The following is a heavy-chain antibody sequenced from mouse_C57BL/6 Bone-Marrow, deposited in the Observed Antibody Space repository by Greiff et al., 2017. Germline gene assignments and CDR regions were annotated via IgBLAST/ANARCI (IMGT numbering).Heavy chain of an antibody. CDR2: INPNNGGT. CDR3: ARSVYYDYDRGFAY. V-gene: IGHV1-22*01. Sequence: VQLQQSGPELVKPGASVKMSCKASGYTFTDYNMHWVKQSHGKSLEWIGYINPNNGGTSYNQKFKGKATLTVNKSSSTAYMELRSLTSEDSAVYYCARSVYYDYDRGFAYWGQGTLVTVSA. CDR1: GYTFTDYN. D-gene: IGHD2-4*01. J-gene: IGHJ3*01.